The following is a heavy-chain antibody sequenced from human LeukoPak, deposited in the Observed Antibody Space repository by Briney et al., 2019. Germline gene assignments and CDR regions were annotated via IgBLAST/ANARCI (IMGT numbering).Heavy chain of an antibody. CDR2: INPSGGST. CDR3: AKDAVRGSGRINWFDS. CDR1: GYTFTSYG. D-gene: IGHD3-10*01. J-gene: IGHJ5*01. V-gene: IGHV1-46*01. Sequence: ASVKVSCKASGYTFTSYGISWVRQAPGQGLEWMGIINPSGGSTSYAQKFQGRVTMTRDTSTSTVYMELSSLRSEDTAAYYCAKDAVRGSGRINWFDSWGQGTLVAVSS.